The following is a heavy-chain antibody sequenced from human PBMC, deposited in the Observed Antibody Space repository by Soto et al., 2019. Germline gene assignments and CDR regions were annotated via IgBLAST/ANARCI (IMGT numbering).Heavy chain of an antibody. J-gene: IGHJ3*02. Sequence: SVKVSCKASGGTFSSYTISWVRQAPGQGLEWMGRIIPILGIANYAQKFQGRVTITADRSTSTAYMELSSLRSGDTAVYYCASRVCSGGSCYTSDAFDIWGQGTMVTVS. CDR1: GGTFSSYT. CDR2: IIPILGIA. CDR3: ASRVCSGGSCYTSDAFDI. D-gene: IGHD2-15*01. V-gene: IGHV1-69*02.